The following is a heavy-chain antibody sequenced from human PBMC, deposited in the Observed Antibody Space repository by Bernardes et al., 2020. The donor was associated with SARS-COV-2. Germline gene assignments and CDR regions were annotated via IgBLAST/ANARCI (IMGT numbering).Heavy chain of an antibody. J-gene: IGHJ4*02. Sequence: GGSLRLSCAASGFTFSDTNMHWFRQAPGRRLEWVSSISTSSTYIYYADSLKGRFAISRDNAKNSLYLQMNSLRAEDSAVYYCATGVNFWGQGTLVTVSS. D-gene: IGHD3-22*01. CDR1: GFTFSDTN. CDR2: ISTSSTYI. CDR3: ATGVNF. V-gene: IGHV3-21*01.